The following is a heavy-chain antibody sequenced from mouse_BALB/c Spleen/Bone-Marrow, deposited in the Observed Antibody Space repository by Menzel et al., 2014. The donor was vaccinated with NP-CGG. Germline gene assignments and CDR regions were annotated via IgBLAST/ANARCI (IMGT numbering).Heavy chain of an antibody. CDR2: IFPGTGTT. J-gene: IGHJ2*01. D-gene: IGHD2-4*01. V-gene: IGHV1S132*01. CDR1: GYTFTSYW. CDR3: ARKGISTVIATAYYFDY. Sequence: VQLQQSGAELVKSGASVKLSCKTSGYTFTSYWIQWVKQRPGQGLGWIGEIFPGTGTTYYNEEFKDKATLTIDTSSSTAYMQLSSLTSEDSAVYFCARKGISTVIATAYYFDYWGQGSTLTVSS.